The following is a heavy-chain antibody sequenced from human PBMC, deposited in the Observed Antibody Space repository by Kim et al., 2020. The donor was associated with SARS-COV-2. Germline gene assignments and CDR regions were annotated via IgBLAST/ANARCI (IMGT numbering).Heavy chain of an antibody. CDR3: AKDSSGWYVWEYFQH. CDR2: ISGSGGST. D-gene: IGHD6-19*01. V-gene: IGHV3-23*01. J-gene: IGHJ1*01. Sequence: GGSLRLSCAASGFTFSSYAMSWVRQAPGKGLEWVSAISGSGGSTYYADSVKGRFTISRDNSKNTLYLQMNSLRAEDTAVYYCAKDSSGWYVWEYFQHWGQGTLVTVSS. CDR1: GFTFSSYA.